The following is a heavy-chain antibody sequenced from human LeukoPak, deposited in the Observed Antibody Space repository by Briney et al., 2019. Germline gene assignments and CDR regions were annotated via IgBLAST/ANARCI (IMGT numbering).Heavy chain of an antibody. D-gene: IGHD3-10*01. Sequence: PSETLSLTCTVSGGSISSSSYYWAWFPRPPGRGWGWLGGFYFVGTTYYNPSLKSRVTISVDTSKNQFSLKLSSVTAADTAVYYCARDQATYYYGSGSYAGYDYWGQGTLVTVSS. CDR1: GGSISSSSYY. J-gene: IGHJ4*02. V-gene: IGHV4-39*07. CDR2: FYFVGTT. CDR3: ARDQATYYYGSGSYAGYDY.